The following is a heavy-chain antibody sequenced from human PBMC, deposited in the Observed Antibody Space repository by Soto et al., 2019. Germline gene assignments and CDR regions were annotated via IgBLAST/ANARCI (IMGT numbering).Heavy chain of an antibody. D-gene: IGHD6-19*01. J-gene: IGHJ4*02. Sequence: QVQLVQSGAEVKKPGASVKVSCKASGYTFTSYYMHWVRQAPGQGLEWMGIINPSGGSTSYAQKFQGRVTMTRDTSTSTVYMELSSLRSEDTAVYYCARTSATYSSGWYGCFDYWGQGTLVTVSS. CDR1: GYTFTSYY. CDR2: INPSGGST. V-gene: IGHV1-46*01. CDR3: ARTSATYSSGWYGCFDY.